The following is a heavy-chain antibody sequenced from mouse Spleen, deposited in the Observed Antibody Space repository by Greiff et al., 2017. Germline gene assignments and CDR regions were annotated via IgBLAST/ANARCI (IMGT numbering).Heavy chain of an antibody. D-gene: IGHD4-1*01. V-gene: IGHV5-9*04. Sequence: EVKLVESGGGLVKRGGSLKLSCAASGFTFSSYYMSWVRQTPEKRLEWVATISSGGGSTYYPDSVKGRFTISRDNAKNTLYLQMSSLNSEDTAVYYCARGGIRTGTVYFDYWGQGTTLTVSS. CDR2: ISSGGGST. CDR3: ARGGIRTGTVYFDY. J-gene: IGHJ2*01. CDR1: GFTFSSYY.